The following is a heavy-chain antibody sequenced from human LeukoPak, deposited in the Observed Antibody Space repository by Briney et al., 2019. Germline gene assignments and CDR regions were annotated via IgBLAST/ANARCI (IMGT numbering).Heavy chain of an antibody. J-gene: IGHJ5*02. CDR3: ARGSITIFGVVTPYNWFDP. V-gene: IGHV4-4*02. D-gene: IGHD3-3*01. Sequence: SGTLSLTCTVSGDSINSLDLWSWVRQPPGKGLEWIGEINHSGSTNYNPSLKSRVTISVDTSKNQFSLKLSSVTAADTAVYYCARGSITIFGVVTPYNWFDPWGQGTLVTVSS. CDR2: INHSGST. CDR1: GDSINSLDL.